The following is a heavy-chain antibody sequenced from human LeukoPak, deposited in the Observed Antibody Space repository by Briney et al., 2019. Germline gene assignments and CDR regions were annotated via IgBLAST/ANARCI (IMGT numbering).Heavy chain of an antibody. CDR3: AWVPGRYFHS. Sequence: GGSLRLSCAVSGFTISSLWMGWVRQAPGKGLEWVANINQAGSEEYYVESERGRFFISRDNAENSLYLQMNSLTAEDTAVYYCAWVPGRYFHSWGQGTLVTVSS. CDR1: GFTISSLW. J-gene: IGHJ4*02. D-gene: IGHD3-10*01. CDR2: INQAGSEE. V-gene: IGHV3-7*04.